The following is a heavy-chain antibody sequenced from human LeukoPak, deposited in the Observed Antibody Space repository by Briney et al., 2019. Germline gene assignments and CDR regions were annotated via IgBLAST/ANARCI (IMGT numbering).Heavy chain of an antibody. Sequence: VASVKVSCKASGYTFSGYYLQWVRQAPGQGLEWMGWLNPNSGGTNYAQKFQGRVTMTRDTSISTAYMELTRLGSDDTAVYYCARDGDGYNLGYWGQGTLVTVSS. CDR2: LNPNSGGT. J-gene: IGHJ4*02. CDR1: GYTFSGYY. D-gene: IGHD5-24*01. V-gene: IGHV1-2*02. CDR3: ARDGDGYNLGY.